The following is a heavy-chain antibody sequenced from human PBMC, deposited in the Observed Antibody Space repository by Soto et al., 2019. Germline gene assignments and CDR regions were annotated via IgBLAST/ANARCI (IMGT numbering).Heavy chain of an antibody. CDR3: ARGPSYYDSSGYYH. CDR1: GGSFSGYY. D-gene: IGHD3-22*01. J-gene: IGHJ5*02. V-gene: IGHV4-34*01. CDR2: INHSGST. Sequence: SETLSLTCAVYGGSFSGYYWSWIRQPPGKGLEWIGEINHSGSTNYNPSLKSRVTISVDTSKNQFSLKLSSVTAADTAVYYCARGPSYYDSSGYYHWGQGTMVTVSS.